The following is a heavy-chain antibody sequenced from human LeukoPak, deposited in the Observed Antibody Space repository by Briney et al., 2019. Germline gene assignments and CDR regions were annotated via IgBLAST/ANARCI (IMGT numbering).Heavy chain of an antibody. D-gene: IGHD7-27*01. V-gene: IGHV4-30-2*01. CDR1: GGSISSGGYY. CDR3: ASLGSFDI. J-gene: IGHJ3*02. Sequence: KPSQTLSLTCTVSGGSISSGGYYWSWIRQPPGKGLEWIGYIYHSGSTYYNPSLKSRVTISVDRSKNQFSLRLSSVTAADTAVYYCASLGSFDIWGQGTMVTVSS. CDR2: IYHSGST.